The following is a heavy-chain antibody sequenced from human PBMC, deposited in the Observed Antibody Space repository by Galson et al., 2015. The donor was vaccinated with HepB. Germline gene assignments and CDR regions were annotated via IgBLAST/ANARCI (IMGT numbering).Heavy chain of an antibody. Sequence: LRLSCAASGFTFRNYWMHWVRHTPGKGLVWVSRIDGDGSETNYADSVKGRFTISRDNTKNTLYLQMNSLTAEDTAVYYCSRAGVPSLRNALDLWGQGTTVTVSS. CDR1: GFTFRNYW. CDR3: SRAGVPSLRNALDL. V-gene: IGHV3-74*01. D-gene: IGHD2-8*01. J-gene: IGHJ3*01. CDR2: IDGDGSET.